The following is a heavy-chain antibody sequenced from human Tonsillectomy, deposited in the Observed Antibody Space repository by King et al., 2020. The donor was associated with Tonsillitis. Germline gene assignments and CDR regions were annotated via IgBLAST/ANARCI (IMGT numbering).Heavy chain of an antibody. J-gene: IGHJ4*02. CDR3: ACSGYSSGWPFDY. V-gene: IGHV3-48*01. CDR2: ISSSGSTI. Sequence: VQLVESGGGLVQPGGSLRLSCAASGFTFSSYSMNWVRQAPGKGLEWVSYISSSGSTIYFADSVKGRFTISRDNAKNSLYLQMNSLRAEDTAVYYCACSGYSSGWPFDYWGQGTLVTVSS. CDR1: GFTFSSYS. D-gene: IGHD6-19*01.